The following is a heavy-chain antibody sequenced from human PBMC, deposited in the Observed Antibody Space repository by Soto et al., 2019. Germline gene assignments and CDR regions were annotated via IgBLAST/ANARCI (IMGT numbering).Heavy chain of an antibody. CDR3: ARNPDPNPDLEPTPSNWFGP. CDR2: IYPGDSDT. Sequence: GESLKISCKGSGYSFTSYWIGWVRQMPGKGLEWMGIIYPGDSDTRYSPSFQGQVTISADKSISTAYLQWSSLKASDTAMYYCARNPDPNPDLEPTPSNWFGPWGQGTLVTVSS. V-gene: IGHV5-51*01. CDR1: GYSFTSYW. D-gene: IGHD3-3*01. J-gene: IGHJ5*02.